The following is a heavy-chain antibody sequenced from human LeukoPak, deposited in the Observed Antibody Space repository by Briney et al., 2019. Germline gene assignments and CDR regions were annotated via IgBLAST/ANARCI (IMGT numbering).Heavy chain of an antibody. CDR3: AKDKIRGYSYALFDY. J-gene: IGHJ4*02. V-gene: IGHV3-30*18. Sequence: PGGSLRLSCAASGFTFSSYGMHWVRQAPGKGLEWVAVISYDGSNKYYADSVKGRFTISRDNSKNTLYLRMNSLRAEDTAVYYCAKDKIRGYSYALFDYWGQGTLVTVSS. D-gene: IGHD5-18*01. CDR2: ISYDGSNK. CDR1: GFTFSSYG.